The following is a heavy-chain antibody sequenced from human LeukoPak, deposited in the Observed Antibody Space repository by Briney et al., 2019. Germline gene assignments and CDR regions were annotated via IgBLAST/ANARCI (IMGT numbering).Heavy chain of an antibody. D-gene: IGHD2-21*02. Sequence: PGGSLRLSCAASGFTFSSHGMHWVRQAPGKRLEWVALISNDGNKKDYSDSVKGRFTVSRDNSKNTLYLQMNSLRAEDTAVYYCAKEKEDIVVVTADWGQGTLVTVSS. J-gene: IGHJ4*02. CDR2: ISNDGNKK. CDR3: AKEKEDIVVVTAD. V-gene: IGHV3-30*18. CDR1: GFTFSSHG.